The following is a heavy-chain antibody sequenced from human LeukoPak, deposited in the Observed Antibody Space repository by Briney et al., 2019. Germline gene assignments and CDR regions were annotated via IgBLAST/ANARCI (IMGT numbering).Heavy chain of an antibody. D-gene: IGHD3/OR15-3a*01. CDR1: GDSLNGYY. CDR2: IHSGGT. J-gene: IGHJ5*02. CDR3: ARAQGGLIRGGLT. V-gene: IGHV4-4*07. Sequence: PSQTLSLTCSVSGDSLNGYYWSWIRQPAGEGLEWIGRIHSGGTNYNPSLKSRVTMSLDTSKNQLSLRLTSVTAADTAVYYCARAQGGLIRGGLTWGQGTLVTVSS.